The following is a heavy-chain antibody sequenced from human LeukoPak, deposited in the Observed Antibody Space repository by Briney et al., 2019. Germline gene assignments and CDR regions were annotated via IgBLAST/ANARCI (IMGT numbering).Heavy chain of an antibody. CDR3: AKGQYSSGWYPVDY. D-gene: IGHD6-19*01. CDR1: GFIFSNYW. Sequence: PGGSLRLSCAASGFIFSNYWMSWVRQAPGKGLEWVANIKEDGSESHYVDSVKGRFTISRDNAKNSLYLQMNSLRAVDTALYYCAKGQYSSGWYPVDYWGQGTLVTVSS. CDR2: IKEDGSES. V-gene: IGHV3-7*03. J-gene: IGHJ4*02.